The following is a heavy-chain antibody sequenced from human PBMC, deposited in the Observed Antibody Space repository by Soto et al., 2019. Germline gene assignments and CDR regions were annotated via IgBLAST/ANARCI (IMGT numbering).Heavy chain of an antibody. CDR1: GGSVRSNNW. Sequence: SETLSLTCAVSGGSVRSNNWWFWVRQPPGKGLEWIGEIHHRESTNLNPSLKSRVTISVDRSKNEFSLKVKSVTAADTAVYYCGCRVEDISYDYYGMDVWGQGTTVS. J-gene: IGHJ6*02. CDR2: IHHREST. V-gene: IGHV4-4*02. D-gene: IGHD2-15*01. CDR3: GCRVEDISYDYYGMDV.